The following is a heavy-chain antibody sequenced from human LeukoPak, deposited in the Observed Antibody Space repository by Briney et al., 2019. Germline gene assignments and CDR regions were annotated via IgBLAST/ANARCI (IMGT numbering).Heavy chain of an antibody. D-gene: IGHD3-22*01. CDR2: ISGSGGST. V-gene: IGHV3-23*01. J-gene: IGHJ4*02. Sequence: GGSLRLSCAASGFTFSSYAMSWVRQAPGKGLEWVSAISGSGGSTYYADSVKGRFTISRDNSKNTLYLQMNSLRAEDTAVYYCARDYYDSSGYYPWGYWGKGTLVTVSS. CDR1: GFTFSSYA. CDR3: ARDYYDSSGYYPWGY.